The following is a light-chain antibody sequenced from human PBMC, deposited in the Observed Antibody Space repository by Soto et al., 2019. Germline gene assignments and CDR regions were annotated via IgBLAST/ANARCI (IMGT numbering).Light chain of an antibody. CDR2: DAS. CDR3: QHSSNWPA. Sequence: EIVLTQSPATMSLSPGERATLSCRTSQSVSRNLAWYQQKPGQAPRLLIYDASQRATGIAARFSGSGSGTDFTLTISSLETEDFALYYCQHSSNWPAFGGGTKVDIK. CDR1: QSVSRN. V-gene: IGKV3-11*01. J-gene: IGKJ4*01.